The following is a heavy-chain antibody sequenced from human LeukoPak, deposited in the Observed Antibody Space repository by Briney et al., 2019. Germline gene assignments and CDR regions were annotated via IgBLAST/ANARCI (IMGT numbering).Heavy chain of an antibody. CDR1: GFTFSNAW. Sequence: PGGSLRLSCAASGFTFSNAWMSWVRQAPGKGLEWVGRIKSKTDGGTTDYAAPVKGRFTISRDDSKNTLYLQMNSLKTEDTAVYYCTTFPAIYCSGGSCYYLDYWGQGTLLTVSS. CDR3: TTFPAIYCSGGSCYYLDY. J-gene: IGHJ4*02. CDR2: IKSKTDGGTT. V-gene: IGHV3-15*01. D-gene: IGHD2-15*01.